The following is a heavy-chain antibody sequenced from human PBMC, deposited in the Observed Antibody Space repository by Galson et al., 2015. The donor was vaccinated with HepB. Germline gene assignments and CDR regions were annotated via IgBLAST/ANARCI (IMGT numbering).Heavy chain of an antibody. CDR3: AKDSYYYDSSGYSSDY. Sequence: SLRLSCAASGFTFSSYAMSWVRQAPGKGLEWVSAISGSGGSTYYADSVKGRFTISRDNSKNTLYLQMNSLRAEDTAVYYCAKDSYYYDSSGYSSDYWGQGTLVTVSS. CDR2: ISGSGGST. D-gene: IGHD3-22*01. J-gene: IGHJ4*02. V-gene: IGHV3-23*01. CDR1: GFTFSSYA.